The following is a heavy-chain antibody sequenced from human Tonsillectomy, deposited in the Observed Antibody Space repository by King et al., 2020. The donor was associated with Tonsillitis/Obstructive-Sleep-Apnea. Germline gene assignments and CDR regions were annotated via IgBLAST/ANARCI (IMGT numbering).Heavy chain of an antibody. CDR1: GFTFSTYA. D-gene: IGHD3-3*01. J-gene: IGHJ4*02. CDR3: AKRSQPSSGYFDS. Sequence: VQLVESGGGLVQPGGSLRLSCAASGFTFSTYAMSWVRQAPGKGLEWVSAITGGNIYTNYADSVEGRFTSSRDNSDNTLYLQMNSLRAEDTAVYFCAKRSQPSSGYFDSWGQGTLVTVSS. CDR2: ITGGNIYT. V-gene: IGHV3-23*04.